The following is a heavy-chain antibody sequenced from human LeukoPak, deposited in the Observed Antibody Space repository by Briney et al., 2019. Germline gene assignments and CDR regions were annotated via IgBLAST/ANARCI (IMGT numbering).Heavy chain of an antibody. Sequence: ASVKLSCKASGYTFISYDINWVRQATGQGLEWMGWMNPNSGNTGYAQKFQGRVTMTRNTSISTAYMELSSLRSEDTAVYYCARGLGRSSRIQLWPYYFDYWGQGTLVTVSS. CDR2: MNPNSGNT. D-gene: IGHD5-18*01. CDR1: GYTFISYD. CDR3: ARGLGRSSRIQLWPYYFDY. J-gene: IGHJ4*02. V-gene: IGHV1-8*01.